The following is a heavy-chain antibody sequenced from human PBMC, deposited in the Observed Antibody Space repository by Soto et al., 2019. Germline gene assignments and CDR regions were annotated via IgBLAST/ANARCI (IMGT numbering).Heavy chain of an antibody. J-gene: IGHJ5*02. V-gene: IGHV1-18*01. Sequence: QVPLVQSGAEVKKPGASVKVSCKASGYTFTSYGISWVRQAPGQGLEWMGLLIPYNGDTIYAQKFQGRVILTTDTATSTAYMELGSLRSDDTAVYYCVRDASSGYRGWWDPWGQGTLVTVSS. CDR2: LIPYNGDT. CDR3: VRDASSGYRGWWDP. CDR1: GYTFTSYG. D-gene: IGHD5-18*01.